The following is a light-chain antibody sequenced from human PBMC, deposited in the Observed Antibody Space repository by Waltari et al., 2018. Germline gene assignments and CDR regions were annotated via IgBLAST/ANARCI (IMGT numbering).Light chain of an antibody. J-gene: IGLJ2*01. CDR2: YKSDSDK. CDR1: SGTNVGNHR. Sequence: QAVLTQPSSLSASPGASARLTCTLRSGTNVGNHRIYWYQQKSGRPPQYLLRYKSDSDKQQASGVTSRFSGSKDASANAGILLISGLQSEDEADYYCMIWHSSASVFGGGTKLTVL. V-gene: IGLV5-45*03. CDR3: MIWHSSASV.